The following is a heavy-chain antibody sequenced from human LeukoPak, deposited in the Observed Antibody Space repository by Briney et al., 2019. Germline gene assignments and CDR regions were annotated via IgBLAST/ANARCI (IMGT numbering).Heavy chain of an antibody. CDR2: IHYSGST. CDR1: GVSMSSYY. Sequence: SETLSLTCSVSGVSMSSYYWSWIRQPPGKGLEWIGYIHYSGSTNYNPSLKSRVTISVDTSMNQFSLKLSSVTAADTAVYYCARHHGSGSYSLYFDYWGQGTLVTVSS. CDR3: ARHHGSGSYSLYFDY. V-gene: IGHV4-59*08. D-gene: IGHD3-10*01. J-gene: IGHJ4*02.